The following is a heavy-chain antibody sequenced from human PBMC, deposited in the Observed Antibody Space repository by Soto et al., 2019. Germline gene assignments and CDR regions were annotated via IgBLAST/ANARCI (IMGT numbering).Heavy chain of an antibody. V-gene: IGHV4-61*01. Sequence: SETLSLTCTVSGGSVSSGSYYWSWIRQPPGKGLEWIGYIYYSGSTNYNPSLMSRVTISVDTSKNQFSLKLSSVTAADTAVYYCARDGPYYDILTGYYTPGYYFDYWGQGTLVTVSS. J-gene: IGHJ4*02. D-gene: IGHD3-9*01. CDR2: IYYSGST. CDR1: GGSVSSGSYY. CDR3: ARDGPYYDILTGYYTPGYYFDY.